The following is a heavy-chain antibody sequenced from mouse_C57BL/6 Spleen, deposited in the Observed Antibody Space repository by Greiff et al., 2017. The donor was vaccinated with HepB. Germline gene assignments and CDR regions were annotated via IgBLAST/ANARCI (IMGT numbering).Heavy chain of an antibody. CDR1: GFTFGSYG. Sequence: EVQVVESGGALGKLGGSRNLPGPPPGFTFGSYGMSWVRQTPDKSLEWVATISSGGSYTYYPDSVKGRFTISRDNAKNTLYLQMSSLKSEDTAMYYCARLTGTDYAMDYWGQGTSVTVSS. CDR3: ARLTGTDYAMDY. CDR2: ISSGGSYT. D-gene: IGHD4-1*01. J-gene: IGHJ4*01. V-gene: IGHV5-6*01.